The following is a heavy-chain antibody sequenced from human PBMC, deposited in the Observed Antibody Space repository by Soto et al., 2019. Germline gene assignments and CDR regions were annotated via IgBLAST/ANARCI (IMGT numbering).Heavy chain of an antibody. CDR2: INHSGST. CDR1: GGSFSGYY. CDR3: AGENWNYGKNDY. Sequence: SETLSLTCAVYGGSFSGYYWSWIRQPPGKGLEWIGEINHSGSTNYNPSLKSRVTISVDTSKNQFSLKLSSVTAADTAVYYCAGENWNYGKNDYWGQGTMVTVSS. V-gene: IGHV4-34*01. D-gene: IGHD1-7*01. J-gene: IGHJ4*02.